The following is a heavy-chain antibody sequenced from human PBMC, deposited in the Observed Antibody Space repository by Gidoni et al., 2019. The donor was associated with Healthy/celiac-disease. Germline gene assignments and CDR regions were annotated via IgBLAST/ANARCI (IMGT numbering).Heavy chain of an antibody. CDR1: GFTFSSYA. D-gene: IGHD6-13*01. J-gene: IGHJ4*02. Sequence: QVQLVESGGGVVQPGRSLSLSCAASGFTFSSYAMHWVRQAPGEGLEWVAVISYDGSNKYYADSVKGRFTISRDNSKNTLYLQMNSLRAEDTAVYYCARSSGIAAAGTGWADYWGQGTLVTVSS. CDR2: ISYDGSNK. V-gene: IGHV3-30-3*01. CDR3: ARSSGIAAAGTGWADY.